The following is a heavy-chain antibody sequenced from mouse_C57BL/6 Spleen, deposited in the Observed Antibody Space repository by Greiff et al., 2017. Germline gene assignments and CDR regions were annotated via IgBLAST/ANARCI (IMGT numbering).Heavy chain of an antibody. Sequence: QVQLQQPGTELVKPGASVKLSCKASGYTFTSYDINWVKQRPGQGLEWIGWIYPRDGSTKYNEKFKGKATLTVDTSSSTAYMELHSLTSEDSAVYFCARLTTVVQLDYWGQGTTLTVSS. CDR1: GYTFTSYD. J-gene: IGHJ2*01. D-gene: IGHD1-1*01. CDR2: IYPRDGST. V-gene: IGHV1-85*01. CDR3: ARLTTVVQLDY.